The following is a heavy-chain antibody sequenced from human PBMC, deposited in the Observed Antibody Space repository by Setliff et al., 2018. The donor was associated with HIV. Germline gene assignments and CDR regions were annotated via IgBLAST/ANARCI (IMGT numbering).Heavy chain of an antibody. J-gene: IGHJ4*02. CDR2: IIPIFGTA. CDR3: ARDSDNFWSGYYAAFDY. Sequence: SVKVSCKTSGGTVIGGTVMSYSISWVRQAPGQGLEWMGGIIPIFGTANYAPRFQGRITITADESTSTVYMELSSLRSDDTAVYYCARDSDNFWSGYYAAFDYWGQGTLVTVSS. CDR1: GGTVIGGTVMSYS. D-gene: IGHD3-3*01. V-gene: IGHV1-69*13.